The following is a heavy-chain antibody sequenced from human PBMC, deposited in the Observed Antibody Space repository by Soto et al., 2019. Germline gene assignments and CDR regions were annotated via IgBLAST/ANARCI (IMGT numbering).Heavy chain of an antibody. CDR2: IMPVFPTP. V-gene: IGHV1-69*12. CDR3: ARHKDRLQLGGNYYYILDV. CDR1: GGTFSTSA. J-gene: IGHJ6*02. D-gene: IGHD5-12*01. Sequence: VQLEQSGPEVKKPGSSVKVSCKASGGTFSTSALSWVRQAPGQGLEWMGGIMPVFPTPDYAQKFQGRVTITADESTSTAYMELGGLTSDETAVYYCARHKDRLQLGGNYYYILDVWGQGTAVTVSS.